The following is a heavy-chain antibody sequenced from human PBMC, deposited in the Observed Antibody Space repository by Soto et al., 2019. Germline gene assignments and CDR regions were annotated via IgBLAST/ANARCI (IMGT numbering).Heavy chain of an antibody. J-gene: IGHJ3*01. D-gene: IGHD1-26*01. Sequence: QVQLVESGGGLVKPGGSLRLSCAASGFTFSAYYMTWIRQAPGKGLEWVSYISSSGGTMYHAESVQGRFTISKYNANNALYLQMNILRAEDTDVYYCARWVASQLTTAFDVWGHGTLVTVSS. CDR1: GFTFSAYY. CDR2: ISSSGGTM. CDR3: ARWVASQLTTAFDV. V-gene: IGHV3-11*01.